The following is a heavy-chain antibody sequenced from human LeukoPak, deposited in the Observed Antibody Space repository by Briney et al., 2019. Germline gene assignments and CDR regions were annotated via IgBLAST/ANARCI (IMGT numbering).Heavy chain of an antibody. Sequence: PGGSLRLSCEASGFRFSDYWMTWVRQAPGKGLEWVANIKEDGREKYYVDSVKGRFTLSKDNAKNPVYLQMNSLGAEDTAVYYCARGWGEKGYCRGGTCNNPQFDYWGQGILVTVSS. CDR3: ARGWGEKGYCRGGTCNNPQFDY. CDR2: IKEDGREK. J-gene: IGHJ4*02. V-gene: IGHV3-7*01. CDR1: GFRFSDYW. D-gene: IGHD2-15*01.